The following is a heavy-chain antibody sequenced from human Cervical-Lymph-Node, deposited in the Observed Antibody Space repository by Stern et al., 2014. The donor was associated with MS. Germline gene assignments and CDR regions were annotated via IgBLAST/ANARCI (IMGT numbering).Heavy chain of an antibody. Sequence: VQLLESGAEVKKSGSSVKVSCKASGGTLRSYVITWARQASGQGPGWMGEISRIVGTTTYAQQFQGRVTITADEYTSTVYMELSSLRSEDTAVYYCARNVGDTTLGHWGQGSQVIVSS. D-gene: IGHD3-16*01. CDR3: ARNVGDTTLGH. J-gene: IGHJ4*02. CDR2: ISRIVGTT. CDR1: GGTLRSYV. V-gene: IGHV1-69*01.